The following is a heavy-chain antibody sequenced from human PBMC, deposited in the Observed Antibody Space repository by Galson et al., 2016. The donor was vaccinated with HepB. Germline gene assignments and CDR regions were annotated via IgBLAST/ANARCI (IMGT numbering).Heavy chain of an antibody. V-gene: IGHV3-30-3*01. D-gene: IGHD3-22*01. J-gene: IGHJ6*02. CDR2: ISYDGSNK. Sequence: SLRLSCAASGFTFSSYAMHWVRQAPGKGLEWVAVISYDGSNKYYADSVKGRFTISRDNSKNTLYLQMNSLRAEDTAVYYCAREDPPGSSGSGRAYYYYGMDVWGQGTTVTVSS. CDR1: GFTFSSYA. CDR3: AREDPPGSSGSGRAYYYYGMDV.